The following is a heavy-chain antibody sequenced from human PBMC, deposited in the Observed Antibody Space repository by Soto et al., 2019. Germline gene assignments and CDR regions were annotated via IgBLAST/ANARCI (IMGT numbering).Heavy chain of an antibody. CDR3: ARLEAVAEVRYSAY. CDR2: IYYSGST. D-gene: IGHD6-19*01. V-gene: IGHV4-59*08. CDR1: GGSISSYY. J-gene: IGHJ4*01. Sequence: SETLSLTCTVSGGSISSYYWSWIRQPPGKGLEWIGYIYYSGSTNYNPSLKSRVTISVDTSKNQFSLKLSSVTAADTAVYYCARLEAVAEVRYSAYRGHGPLVIVSS.